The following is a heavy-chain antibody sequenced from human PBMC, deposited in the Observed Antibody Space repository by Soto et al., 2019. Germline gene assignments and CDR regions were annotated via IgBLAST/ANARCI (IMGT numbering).Heavy chain of an antibody. J-gene: IGHJ6*02. D-gene: IGHD3-10*01. V-gene: IGHV4-59*01. CDR2: IYYSGST. CDR1: GGSISSYY. Sequence: SETLSLTCTVSGGSISSYYWSWIRQPPGKGLEWIGYIYYSGSTNYNPSLKSRVTISVDTSKNQFSLKLSSVTAADTAVYYCARGDPFLWFGEKVYSDMDVWGQGTTVTVSS. CDR3: ARGDPFLWFGEKVYSDMDV.